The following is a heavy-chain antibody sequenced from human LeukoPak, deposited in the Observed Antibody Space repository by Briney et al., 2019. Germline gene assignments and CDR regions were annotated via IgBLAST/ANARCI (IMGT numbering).Heavy chain of an antibody. CDR1: GFTFNIHW. Sequence: GGSLRLSCVASGFTFNIHWMTWVRQAPGKGLEWVAIIKEDGSEKYYGDSVEGRFAISRDNAKNSLYLQMNSLRAEDTAVYYCARHRHQLVRSLDYWGQGTLVTVSS. D-gene: IGHD6-13*01. V-gene: IGHV3-7*03. CDR2: IKEDGSEK. J-gene: IGHJ4*02. CDR3: ARHRHQLVRSLDY.